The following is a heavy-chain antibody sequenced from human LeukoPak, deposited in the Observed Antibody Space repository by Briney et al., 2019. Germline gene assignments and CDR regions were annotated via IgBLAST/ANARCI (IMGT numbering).Heavy chain of an antibody. CDR3: ARDEGEAPRVYYYGSGSYWFLY. Sequence: ASVKVSFKASGYTFTGYYMHWVRQAPGQGLEWMGWINPNSGGTNYAQKFQGRVTMTRDTSISTAYMELSRLRSDDTAVYYCARDEGEAPRVYYYGSGSYWFLYWGQGTLVTVSS. D-gene: IGHD3-10*01. CDR1: GYTFTGYY. V-gene: IGHV1-2*02. J-gene: IGHJ4*02. CDR2: INPNSGGT.